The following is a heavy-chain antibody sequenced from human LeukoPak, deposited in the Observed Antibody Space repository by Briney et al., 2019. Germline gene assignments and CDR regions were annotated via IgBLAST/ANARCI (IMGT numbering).Heavy chain of an antibody. CDR2: IYYSGST. Sequence: IPNPPTNATTTTGYIYYSGSTYYNPFLKSRVTISVDTSKHQFSLKLSSVTAADTAVYYCARDLGYYYGSGSYGHWGQGTLVTVSS. J-gene: IGHJ4*02. V-gene: IGHV4-30-4*01. CDR3: ARDLGYYYGSGSYGH. D-gene: IGHD3-10*01.